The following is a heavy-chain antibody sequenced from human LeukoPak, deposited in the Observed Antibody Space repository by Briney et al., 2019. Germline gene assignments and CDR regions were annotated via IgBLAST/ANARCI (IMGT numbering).Heavy chain of an antibody. CDR2: IQYDASDK. D-gene: IGHD6-13*01. CDR3: ARDSSTWSHDY. Sequence: GGSLRLSCAASGFTFSRYGMHWVRQAPGKGLEWVAFIQYDASDKSYADSMKGRFTISRDNSKNTLYLQMNSLKGEDTAVYICARDSSTWSHDYWGQGTLVTVSS. V-gene: IGHV3-30*02. CDR1: GFTFSRYG. J-gene: IGHJ4*02.